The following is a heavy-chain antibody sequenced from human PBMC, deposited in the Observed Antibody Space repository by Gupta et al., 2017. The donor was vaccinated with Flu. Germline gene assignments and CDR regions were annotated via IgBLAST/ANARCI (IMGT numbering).Heavy chain of an antibody. J-gene: IGHJ6*03. Sequence: GWVRKATGKGLEWVANIKQDGSEKYYVDSVKGRVTISRDNAKNSLYLQMNSLRAEDTAVYYCAMSPSYSSSWGYYYYMDVWGKGTTVTVSS. CDR3: AMSPSYSSSWGYYYYMDV. V-gene: IGHV3-7*01. CDR2: IKQDGSEK. D-gene: IGHD6-6*01.